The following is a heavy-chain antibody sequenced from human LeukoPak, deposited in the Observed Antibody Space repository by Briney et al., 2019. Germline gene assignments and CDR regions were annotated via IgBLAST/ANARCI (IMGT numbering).Heavy chain of an antibody. D-gene: IGHD2-2*01. V-gene: IGHV3-23*01. CDR1: GFTFSSYA. Sequence: GGSLRLSCAASGFTFSSYAMNWVRQAPGKGLEWVSLISGGGGSTYYADSVKGRFTVSRDNSKNTLYMELNSLRAEDTAVYYCARGDCSSSSCSGFYGMDVWGQGTTVTVSS. J-gene: IGHJ6*02. CDR2: ISGGGGST. CDR3: ARGDCSSSSCSGFYGMDV.